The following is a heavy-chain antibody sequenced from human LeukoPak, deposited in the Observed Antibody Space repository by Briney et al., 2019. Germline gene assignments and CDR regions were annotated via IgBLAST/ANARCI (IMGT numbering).Heavy chain of an antibody. J-gene: IGHJ5*02. V-gene: IGHV3-30*03. CDR2: ISYDGSNK. CDR1: GFSFSTYG. D-gene: IGHD4-17*01. Sequence: PGGSLRLSCVASGFSFSTYGLHWVRQAPGKGLEWVAVISYDGSNKYYADSVKGRFTISRDNSKNTLYLQMNSLRAEDTAVYYCATSTVTTFPGWFDPWGQGTLVTVSS. CDR3: ATSTVTTFPGWFDP.